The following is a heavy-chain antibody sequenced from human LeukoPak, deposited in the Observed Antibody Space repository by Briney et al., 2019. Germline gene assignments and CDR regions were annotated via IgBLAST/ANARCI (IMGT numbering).Heavy chain of an antibody. V-gene: IGHV4-59*12. CDR3: ASGIPNCSGGSCYSHDY. J-gene: IGHJ4*02. CDR1: GGSISSYY. D-gene: IGHD2-15*01. CDR2: IYYSGST. Sequence: PSETLSLTCTVSGGSISSYYWSWIRQPPGKGLEWIGDIYYSGSTNYNPSLKSRVTISVDTSKNQFSLKLSSVTAADTAVYYCASGIPNCSGGSCYSHDYWGQGTLVTVSS.